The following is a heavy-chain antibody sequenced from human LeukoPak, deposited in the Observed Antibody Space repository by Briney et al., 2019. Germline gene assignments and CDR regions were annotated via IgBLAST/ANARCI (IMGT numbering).Heavy chain of an antibody. CDR3: AKDSGSPTVGLGYYYGMDV. CDR2: IRYDGSNK. J-gene: IGHJ6*02. V-gene: IGHV3-30*02. D-gene: IGHD3-10*01. CDR1: GFTFSSYG. Sequence: PGGSLRLSCAASGFTFSSYGMHWVRQAPGKGLEWVAFIRYDGSNKYYADSVKGRFTISRDNSKNTLYLQMNSLRAEDTAVYYCAKDSGSPTVGLGYYYGMDVWGQGTTVTVSS.